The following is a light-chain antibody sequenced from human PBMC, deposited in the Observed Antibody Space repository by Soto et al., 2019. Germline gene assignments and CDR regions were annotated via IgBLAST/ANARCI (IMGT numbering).Light chain of an antibody. CDR2: GVT. Sequence: QSALTQPASVSGSPGQSITISCTGSSSDVGAYNYVSWYQQYPGKAPKLMIYGVTNRPSAVSNRFSGSKTGNTASLTISGLQAQDEADYFCSSATNTDTLVVFGGGTKLTVL. V-gene: IGLV2-14*01. CDR1: SSDVGAYNY. J-gene: IGLJ2*01. CDR3: SSATNTDTLVV.